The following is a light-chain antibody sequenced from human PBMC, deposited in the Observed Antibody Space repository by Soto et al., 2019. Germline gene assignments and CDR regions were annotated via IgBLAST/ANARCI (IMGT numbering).Light chain of an antibody. CDR2: LNSDGSH. CDR3: QTWGTGILV. J-gene: IGLJ2*01. Sequence: QNVVTQSPSASASLGASVKLTCTLSSGHSSYAIAWHQQQPEKGPRYLMKLNSDGSHSKGDGIPDRFSGSSSGAERYLTISSLQSEDEADYYCQTWGTGILVFGGGTKLTVL. CDR1: SGHSSYA. V-gene: IGLV4-69*01.